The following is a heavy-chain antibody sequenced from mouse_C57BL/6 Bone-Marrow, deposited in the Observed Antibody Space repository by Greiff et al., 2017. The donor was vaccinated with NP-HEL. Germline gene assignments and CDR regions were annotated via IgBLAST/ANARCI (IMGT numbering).Heavy chain of an antibody. J-gene: IGHJ2*01. D-gene: IGHD2-3*01. CDR2: IYPGDGDT. CDR3: ASRWLLPYYFDY. V-gene: IGHV1-82*01. CDR1: GYAFSSSW. Sequence: QVQLQQSGPELVKPGASVKISCKASGYAFSSSWMNWVKQRPGKGLEWIGRIYPGDGDTNYNGKFKGKATLTADKSSSTAYMQLSSLTSEDSAAYFCASRWLLPYYFDYWGQGTTLTVSS.